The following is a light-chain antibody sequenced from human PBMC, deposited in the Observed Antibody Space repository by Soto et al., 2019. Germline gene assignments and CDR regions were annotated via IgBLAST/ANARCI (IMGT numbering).Light chain of an antibody. CDR2: GAS. J-gene: IGKJ1*01. CDR1: QNVRSNL. V-gene: IGKV3-20*01. CDR3: QKYGILWT. Sequence: SGWTQTPGTLCLSPGERATLSCRASQNVRSNLFVWYQQHPGQPPRVLIYGASSTATGIPGRFSGSGSGTDFSLTIRRLAPDDFAVDYCQKYGILWTFGPGT.